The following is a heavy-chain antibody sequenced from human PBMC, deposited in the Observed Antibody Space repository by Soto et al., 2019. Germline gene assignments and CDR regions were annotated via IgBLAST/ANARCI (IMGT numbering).Heavy chain of an antibody. CDR2: ISYDGSNK. CDR1: GFTFSSHG. J-gene: IGHJ6*02. Sequence: GGSLRLSCAASGFTFSSHGMHWVRQAPGKGLEWVAVISYDGSNKYYADSVKGRFTISRDNSKNTLYLQMNSLRAEDTAVYYCAKVGATIFGVVIKAPYYYYGMDVWGQGTTVTV. V-gene: IGHV3-30*18. D-gene: IGHD3-3*01. CDR3: AKVGATIFGVVIKAPYYYYGMDV.